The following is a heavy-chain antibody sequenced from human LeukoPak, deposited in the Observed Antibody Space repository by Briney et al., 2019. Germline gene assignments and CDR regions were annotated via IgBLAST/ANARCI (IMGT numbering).Heavy chain of an antibody. CDR3: TTDPPGRRRSDY. J-gene: IGHJ4*02. CDR2: IKSKTDGGTT. Sequence: GGSLRLSCAAPGFTFSNAWRSWVRQAPGKGLEWVGRIKSKTDGGTTDYAAPVKGRFTISRDDSKNTLYLQMNSLKTEDTAVYYCTTDPPGRRRSDYWGQGTLVTVSS. V-gene: IGHV3-15*01. CDR1: GFTFSNAW. D-gene: IGHD3-10*01.